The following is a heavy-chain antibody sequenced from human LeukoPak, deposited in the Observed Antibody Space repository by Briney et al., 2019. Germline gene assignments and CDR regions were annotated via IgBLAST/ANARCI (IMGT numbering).Heavy chain of an antibody. CDR2: IDPSDSYT. J-gene: IGHJ4*02. CDR3: ATGASKVTTDFANY. CDR1: GYSFTNYW. V-gene: IGHV5-10-1*01. Sequence: GESLTISCKGSGYSFTNYWISWVRQMPGKGLEWMGRIDPSDSYTKYSPSFEGHLTISVDKSICTAFLQWNSLKASDSAMYYCATGASKVTTDFANYWGQGTQVAVFS. D-gene: IGHD4-17*01.